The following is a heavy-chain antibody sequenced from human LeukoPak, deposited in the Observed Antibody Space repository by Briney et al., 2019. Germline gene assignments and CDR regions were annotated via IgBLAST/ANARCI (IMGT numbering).Heavy chain of an antibody. V-gene: IGHV1-18*01. CDR1: GYTFTSYG. CDR2: ISAYNGNT. J-gene: IGHJ4*02. CDR3: ARDLGYLAVAGFDY. D-gene: IGHD6-19*01. Sequence: ASVKVSCKASGYTFTSYGISWVRQAPGQGLEWMGWISAYNGNTNYAQKLQGRVTLTTDTSTSTAYMELRSLRSDDTAVYYCARDLGYLAVAGFDYWGQGTLVTVSS.